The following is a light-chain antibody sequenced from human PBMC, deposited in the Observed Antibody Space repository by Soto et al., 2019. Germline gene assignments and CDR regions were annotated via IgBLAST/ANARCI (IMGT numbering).Light chain of an antibody. CDR2: GAS. J-gene: IGKJ1*01. CDR3: QQYNNWPPT. Sequence: EIVMTQSPATLSVSPGERATLSCRASQSLSSNLAWYQQKPGQASRLLIYGASTRATGIPARFSGSGSGTEFTLTISSLQSEDFAVYYCQQYNNWPPTFGQGTKVDIK. V-gene: IGKV3-15*01. CDR1: QSLSSN.